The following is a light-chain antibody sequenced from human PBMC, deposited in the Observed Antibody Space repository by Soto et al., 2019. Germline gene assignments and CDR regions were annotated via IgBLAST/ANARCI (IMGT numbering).Light chain of an antibody. CDR3: QQYNNWAWT. J-gene: IGKJ1*01. CDR2: GAS. CDR1: QSVSSN. Sequence: EIVMTQSPATLSVSPGERATLSCRASQSVSSNLAWYQQKPGQAPRLLIYGASTRATCIPAKFSGSESGTEFSLPISSTQSEDFAVYYCQQYNNWAWTFGQGTKVEIK. V-gene: IGKV3-15*01.